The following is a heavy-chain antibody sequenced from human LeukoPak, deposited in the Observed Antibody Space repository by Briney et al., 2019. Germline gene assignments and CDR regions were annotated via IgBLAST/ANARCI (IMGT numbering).Heavy chain of an antibody. CDR3: AHSFRELSCNGGSCYYFDH. J-gene: IGHJ4*02. CDR1: GFSLSSSGVG. V-gene: IGHV2-5*02. Sequence: SGPTLVNHTQTLTLTCTFSGFSLSSSGVGVGWIRQPPGKALEWLAIIYWDDDKRYSPSLRSRLTITKDTSKNQVVLTMTNMDPVDTATYYCAHSFRELSCNGGSCYYFDHWGQGTLVTVSS. CDR2: IYWDDDK. D-gene: IGHD2-15*01.